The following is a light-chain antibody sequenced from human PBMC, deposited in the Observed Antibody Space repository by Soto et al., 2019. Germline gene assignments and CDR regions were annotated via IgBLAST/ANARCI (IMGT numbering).Light chain of an antibody. CDR1: QTISDY. V-gene: IGKV1-5*03. J-gene: IGKJ5*01. Sequence: DIQMTQSPSALSASVGDRVTITCRASQTISDYLAWYQQRPGKAPKLLIYKASSLESGVPSRFSGSGSGTEFTLSISSLQPDDFATYYCQHYNSHCITFGQGTRLEIK. CDR3: QHYNSHCIT. CDR2: KAS.